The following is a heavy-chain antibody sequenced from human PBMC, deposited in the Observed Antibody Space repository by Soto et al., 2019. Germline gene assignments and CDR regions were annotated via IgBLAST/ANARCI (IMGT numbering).Heavy chain of an antibody. D-gene: IGHD2-21*01. CDR3: YCSQSGVAACCDH. J-gene: IGHJ5*02. CDR2: IYYSGST. Sequence: PSETLSLTCTVSGGSISSSSYYWGWIRQPPGKGLEWIGSIYYSGSTYYNPSLKSRVTISVDTSKNQFSLKLSSVTAADTAVYYWYCSQSGVAACCDHWGQGTLVTVSS. CDR1: GGSISSSSYY. V-gene: IGHV4-39*01.